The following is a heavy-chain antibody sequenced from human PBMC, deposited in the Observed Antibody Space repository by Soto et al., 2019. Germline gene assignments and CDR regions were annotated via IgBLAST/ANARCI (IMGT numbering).Heavy chain of an antibody. D-gene: IGHD3-10*01. Sequence: KPSETLSLTCTVSGGSISSGDYYWSWIRQAPGKGLEWIGYIYYSGSTYYNPSLKSRVTISVDTSKNQFSLKLSSVTAADTAVYYCARTLFRLWFGEDNWFDPWGQGTLVTVSS. V-gene: IGHV4-30-4*01. CDR1: GGSISSGDYY. CDR3: ARTLFRLWFGEDNWFDP. J-gene: IGHJ5*02. CDR2: IYYSGST.